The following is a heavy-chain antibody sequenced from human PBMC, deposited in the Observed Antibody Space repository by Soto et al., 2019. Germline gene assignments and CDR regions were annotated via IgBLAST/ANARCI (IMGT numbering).Heavy chain of an antibody. J-gene: IGHJ4*02. V-gene: IGHV1-69*06. CDR3: ASALEPNWNFDY. D-gene: IGHD1-20*01. CDR1: GGTFSSYA. CDR2: IIPIFGTA. Sequence: QVQLVQSGAEGKKPGSSVKVSCKASGGTFSSYAISWVRQAPGQGLEWVGGIIPIFGTANYAQKFQGRVKIPADKSTSPDYMELSSLRSEDTAVYYCASALEPNWNFDYWGQGTPVTVSS.